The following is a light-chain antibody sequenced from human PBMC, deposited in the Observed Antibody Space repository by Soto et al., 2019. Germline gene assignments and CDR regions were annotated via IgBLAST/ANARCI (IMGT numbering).Light chain of an antibody. CDR1: QSVSSSY. CDR3: QQYSASPIS. CDR2: GGS. V-gene: IGKV3-20*01. J-gene: IGKJ5*01. Sequence: EVVLTQSPGTLSLSPGERATLSCRASQSVSSSYPTWYQQRPGQAPGLVIYGGSRRATGIPDRFSGSGSGTDFTLTISRLEPEDFAVYYCQQYSASPISLGPGTRLEIK.